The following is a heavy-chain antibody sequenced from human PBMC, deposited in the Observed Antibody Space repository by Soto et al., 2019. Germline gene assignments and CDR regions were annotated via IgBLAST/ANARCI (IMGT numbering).Heavy chain of an antibody. CDR2: ISGSGGST. J-gene: IGHJ4*02. CDR1: GFTFSSYA. Sequence: EVQLLESGGGLVQPGGSLRLSCAASGFTFSSYAMSWVRQAPGKGLEWVSAISGSGGSTYYADSVKGRFTISRDNSKNTLYLQMNSLRAEDTAVYYCAKDRDSILLGGESFGYYFDYWGQGILVTVSS. CDR3: AKDRDSILLGGESFGYYFDY. V-gene: IGHV3-23*01. D-gene: IGHD1-26*01.